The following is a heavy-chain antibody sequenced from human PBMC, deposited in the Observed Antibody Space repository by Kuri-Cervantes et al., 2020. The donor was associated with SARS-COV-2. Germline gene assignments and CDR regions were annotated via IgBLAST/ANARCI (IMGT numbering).Heavy chain of an antibody. CDR2: ISSSGSTI. J-gene: IGHJ5*02. D-gene: IGHD1-1*01. Sequence: GGSLRLSCAASGSTFSSYEMNWVRQAPGKGLEWVSYISSSGSTIYYADSVKGRFTISRDNAKNSLYLQMNSLRAEDTAVYYCARDRNDGWFDPWGQGTLVTVSS. CDR3: ARDRNDGWFDP. V-gene: IGHV3-48*03. CDR1: GSTFSSYE.